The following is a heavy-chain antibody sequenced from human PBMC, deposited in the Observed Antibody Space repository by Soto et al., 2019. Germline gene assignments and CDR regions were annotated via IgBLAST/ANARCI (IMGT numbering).Heavy chain of an antibody. CDR1: GGSIPGGGYY. CDR2: IYYTGST. D-gene: IGHD3-10*01. CDR3: ARDIYYGSGSYYLNWFDP. Sequence: SETLSLTCSVSGGSIPGGGYYWSWLRQHPGKGLEWIAYIYYTGSTNYNPYLKSRVTISVDTSKNQFSLKLSSVTAADTAVYYCARDIYYGSGSYYLNWFDPWGQGTLVTSPQ. J-gene: IGHJ5*02. V-gene: IGHV4-61*08.